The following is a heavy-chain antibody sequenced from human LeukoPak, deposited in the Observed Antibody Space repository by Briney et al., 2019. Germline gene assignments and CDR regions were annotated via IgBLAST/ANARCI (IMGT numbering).Heavy chain of an antibody. CDR3: ARVDIPRETYSYGHRRGNWFDP. Sequence: SETLSLTCTVSGGSISSYYWSWIRQPPGKGLEWIGYIYYSGSTNYNPSLKSRVTISVDTSKNQFSLKLSSVTAADTAVYYCARVDIPRETYSYGHRRGNWFDPWGQGTLVTVSS. CDR2: IYYSGST. V-gene: IGHV4-59*01. J-gene: IGHJ5*02. D-gene: IGHD5-18*01. CDR1: GGSISSYY.